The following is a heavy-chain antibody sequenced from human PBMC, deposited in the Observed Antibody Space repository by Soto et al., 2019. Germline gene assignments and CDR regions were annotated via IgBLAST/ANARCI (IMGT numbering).Heavy chain of an antibody. CDR3: ARGFFDTRGVDY. J-gene: IGHJ4*02. CDR1: GYTFTGSY. Sequence: QVQLVQSGAEVKRPGASVKVSCRASGYTFTGSYMHWVRQAPGQGLEWMGIINPSGGSTGYAQKFQGRVIMTRDTSTSTVYMELSSLRSDDTAVYYCARGFFDTRGVDYWGQGTLVTVSS. V-gene: IGHV1-46*01. CDR2: INPSGGST. D-gene: IGHD3-22*01.